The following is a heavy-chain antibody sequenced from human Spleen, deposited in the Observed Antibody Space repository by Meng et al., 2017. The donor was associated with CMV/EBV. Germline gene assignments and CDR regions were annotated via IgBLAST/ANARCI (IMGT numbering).Heavy chain of an antibody. V-gene: IGHV3-48*03. D-gene: IGHD4-17*01. CDR3: AKVGRDYGDWVYYYYGMDV. Sequence: GGSLRLSCAASGFTFSSYEMNWVRQAPGKGLECVSHISSSGTNIYYADSVKGRFTISRDNAKNSLFLQMNSLRTEDTAVYYCAKVGRDYGDWVYYYYGMDVWGQGTTVTVSS. CDR1: GFTFSSYE. CDR2: ISSSGTNI. J-gene: IGHJ6*02.